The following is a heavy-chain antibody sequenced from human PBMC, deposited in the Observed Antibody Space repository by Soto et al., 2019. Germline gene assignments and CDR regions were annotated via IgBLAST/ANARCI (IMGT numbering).Heavy chain of an antibody. Sequence: QVQLQESGPGLVRPSQTLSLTCTVSGGSISDADYSWTWIRQSPRQGLEWIGYIYYTGDTYSKPSLKRRVIMSVDTSMNHFSLRLSSVTAADTAVYYCARSGHTYWVMDVWGQGTTVTVSS. V-gene: IGHV4-30-4*01. CDR3: ARSGHTYWVMDV. J-gene: IGHJ6*02. D-gene: IGHD5-18*01. CDR1: GGSISDADYS. CDR2: IYYTGDT.